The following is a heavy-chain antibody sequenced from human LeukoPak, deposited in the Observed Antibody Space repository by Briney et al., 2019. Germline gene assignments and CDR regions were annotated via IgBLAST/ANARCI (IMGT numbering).Heavy chain of an antibody. CDR1: GFTFSSYG. Sequence: GRSLRLSCAASGFTFSSYGMHWVRQAPGKGLEWVAVIWYDGSNKYYADSVKGRFTISRDNSKNTLYLQMNSLRAEDTAVYYCARDRGYDFWSGPYYFDYWGQGTLVTVSS. CDR3: ARDRGYDFWSGPYYFDY. V-gene: IGHV3-33*01. J-gene: IGHJ4*02. D-gene: IGHD3-3*01. CDR2: IWYDGSNK.